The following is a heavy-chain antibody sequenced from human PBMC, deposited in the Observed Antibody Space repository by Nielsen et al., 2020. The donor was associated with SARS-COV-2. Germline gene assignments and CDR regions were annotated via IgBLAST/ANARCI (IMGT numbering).Heavy chain of an antibody. D-gene: IGHD6-13*01. Sequence: GESLKISCAASGFTFSAYAMIWVRQAAGKGLEWVSAVSGDVAHTTYYADSVKGRFTISRDNSKNTLYLQMSSLRAEDTAVYYCASDSSSWYGGGYWGQGTLVTVSS. CDR1: GFTFSAYA. V-gene: IGHV3-23*01. CDR2: VSGDVAHTT. J-gene: IGHJ4*02. CDR3: ASDSSSWYGGGY.